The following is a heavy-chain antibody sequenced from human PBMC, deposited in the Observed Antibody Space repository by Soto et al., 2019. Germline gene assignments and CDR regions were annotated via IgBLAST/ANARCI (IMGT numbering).Heavy chain of an antibody. Sequence: EVQLVESGGGLVKPGGSLTLSCAASGFSFSNVWMNWVRQAPGKGLEWVAHIKTKCIGGNSDYTAPVKGSFTRSRDDSKYTLYMQMHSLKIENTAVYYCTTYPTQTLCYVGACYSVQSNIHDSWGQGILVTVSS. CDR3: TTYPTQTLCYVGACYSVQSNIHDS. D-gene: IGHD2-8*01. CDR1: GFSFSNVW. V-gene: IGHV3-15*01. J-gene: IGHJ4*02. CDR2: IKTKCIGGNS.